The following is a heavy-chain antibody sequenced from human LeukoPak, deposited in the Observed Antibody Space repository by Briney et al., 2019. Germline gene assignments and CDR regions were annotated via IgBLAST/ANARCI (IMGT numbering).Heavy chain of an antibody. D-gene: IGHD6-13*01. CDR1: GFTFSDYY. CDR2: ISSSGSTI. V-gene: IGHV3-11*01. Sequence: PGGSLRLSCAASGFTFSDYYMSWIRQAPGKGLEWVSYISSSGSTIYYADSVKGRFTASRDNAQNSLYLQMNSLRVEDTAVYYCARHPNSNWDYWGQGTLVTVSS. CDR3: ARHPNSNWDY. J-gene: IGHJ4*02.